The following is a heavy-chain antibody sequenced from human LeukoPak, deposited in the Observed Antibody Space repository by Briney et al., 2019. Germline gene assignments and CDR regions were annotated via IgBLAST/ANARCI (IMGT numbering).Heavy chain of an antibody. Sequence: GGSLRLSCAASGSTFSSYAMSWVRQAPGKGLEWVSAISGSGGSTYYADSVKGRFTISRDNAKNSLYLQMNSLRAEDTAVFYCARGSYDSSGYYSGAGARADYWGQGTLVTVSS. V-gene: IGHV3-23*01. CDR1: GSTFSSYA. J-gene: IGHJ4*02. D-gene: IGHD3-22*01. CDR3: ARGSYDSSGYYSGAGARADY. CDR2: ISGSGGST.